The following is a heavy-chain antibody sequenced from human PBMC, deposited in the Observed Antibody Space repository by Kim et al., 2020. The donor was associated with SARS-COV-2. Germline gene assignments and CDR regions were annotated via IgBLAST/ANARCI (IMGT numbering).Heavy chain of an antibody. CDR3: ARDYYDSSGYYLGGDY. Sequence: SVKVSCKASGGTFSSYAISWVRQAPGQGLEWMGGIIPIFGTANYAQKFQGRVTITADESTSTAYMELSSLRSEDTAVYYCARDYYDSSGYYLGGDYWGQGTLVTVSS. CDR2: IIPIFGTA. D-gene: IGHD3-22*01. V-gene: IGHV1-69*13. J-gene: IGHJ4*02. CDR1: GGTFSSYA.